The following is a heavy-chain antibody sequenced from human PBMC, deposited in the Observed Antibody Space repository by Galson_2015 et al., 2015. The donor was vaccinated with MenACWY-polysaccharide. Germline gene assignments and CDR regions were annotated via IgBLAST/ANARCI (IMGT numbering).Heavy chain of an antibody. J-gene: IGHJ4*02. V-gene: IGHV3-74*01. CDR2: IYSDGSDT. CDR1: GFTFSSYW. CDR3: ARDLYPTTYYSDSSPLSDY. D-gene: IGHD3-22*01. Sequence: SLRLSCAASGFTFSSYWMHWVRQAPGKGLVWVSHIYSDGSDTTYADSVKGRFTVSRDNAKNTLYLQMNSLRAEDTAVYYCARDLYPTTYYSDSSPLSDYWGQGTLVTVSS.